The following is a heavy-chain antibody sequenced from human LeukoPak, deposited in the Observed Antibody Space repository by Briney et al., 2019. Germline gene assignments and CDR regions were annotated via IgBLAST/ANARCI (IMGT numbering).Heavy chain of an antibody. CDR2: ICGSGGST. Sequence: GGSLRLSCAASRFTFNSYAMMWLRQAPGKGLVWVSAICGSGGSTYYADSVKGRFTISRDNSKNTLYLQMNSLTAGDTAVYYCAKDSKAVAGTRYVQHWGEGTLVTLSP. V-gene: IGHV3-23*01. CDR3: AKDSKAVAGTRYVQH. CDR1: RFTFNSYA. D-gene: IGHD6-19*01. J-gene: IGHJ1*01.